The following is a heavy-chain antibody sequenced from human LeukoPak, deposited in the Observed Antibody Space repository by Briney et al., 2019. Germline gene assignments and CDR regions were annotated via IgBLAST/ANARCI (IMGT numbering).Heavy chain of an antibody. CDR2: IYNRETSA. Sequence: GSLRLSCAASGFTFSNTWMDWVRQGPGKGLVWVSRIYNRETSATYADSVKGRFTNSRDNAKNTLYLQIDSLRVDDTAVYYCARGAPIDYWGQGTLVTVSS. J-gene: IGHJ4*02. CDR3: ARGAPIDY. CDR1: GFTFSNTW. V-gene: IGHV3-74*01.